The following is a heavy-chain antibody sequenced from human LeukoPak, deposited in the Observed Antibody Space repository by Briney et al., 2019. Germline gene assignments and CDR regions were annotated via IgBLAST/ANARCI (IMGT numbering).Heavy chain of an antibody. V-gene: IGHV4-30-2*01. CDR3: ARVGSGYYYSSYAFDI. Sequence: SETLSLTCAVSGGSISSCGYSWSWIRQPPGKGLEWIGYIYHSGSTYYNPSLKSRVTISVDRSKNQFSLKLSSVTAADTAVYYCARVGSGYYYSSYAFDIWGQGTMVTVSS. D-gene: IGHD3-22*01. CDR2: IYHSGST. J-gene: IGHJ3*02. CDR1: GGSISSCGYS.